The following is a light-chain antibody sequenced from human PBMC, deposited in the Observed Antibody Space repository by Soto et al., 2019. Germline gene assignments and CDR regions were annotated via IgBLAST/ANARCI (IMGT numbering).Light chain of an antibody. V-gene: IGLV2-14*01. CDR3: SSYTSSSTLRV. CDR2: EVS. J-gene: IGLJ3*02. Sequence: QSARTQPASVSGSPGQSITISCTGTSSGVGGYNYVSWYQQHPGKAPKLMIYEVSNRPSGVSNRFSGSKSGNTASLTISGLQAEDEADYYCSSYTSSSTLRVFGGGTKLTVL. CDR1: SSGVGGYNY.